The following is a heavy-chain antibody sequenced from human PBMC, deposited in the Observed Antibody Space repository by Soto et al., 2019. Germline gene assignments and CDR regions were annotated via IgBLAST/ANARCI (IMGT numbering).Heavy chain of an antibody. CDR1: GYTFNSAG. V-gene: IGHV1-18*01. Sequence: QVHLVQSGPEVKEPGASVRVSCKASGYTFNSAGLAWVRQAPGQGLEWMGWISVDNGDTKYAQKFQRRVTMTTDTSTTAAYLDLRGLKSDATAFFYSARVQSLGYCRSASCYDVFDQWGQGTLVTVSS. CDR3: ARVQSLGYCRSASCYDVFDQ. D-gene: IGHD2-2*01. CDR2: ISVDNGDT. J-gene: IGHJ4*02.